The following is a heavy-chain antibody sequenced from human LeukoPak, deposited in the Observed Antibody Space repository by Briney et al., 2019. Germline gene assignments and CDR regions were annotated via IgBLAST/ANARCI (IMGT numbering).Heavy chain of an antibody. V-gene: IGHV3-23*01. CDR1: GFTFSRSA. J-gene: IGHJ4*02. D-gene: IGHD6-13*01. CDR3: AKGRISEDGLDF. CDR2: ISSSGNT. Sequence: GGSLRLSCAASGFTFSRSAMTWVRQTPGKGLDWVSSISSSGNTYYADSVKGRFTISRDNSKNMLYLQMNSLRAEDTAVYYCAKGRISEDGLDFWGQGTLVTVSS.